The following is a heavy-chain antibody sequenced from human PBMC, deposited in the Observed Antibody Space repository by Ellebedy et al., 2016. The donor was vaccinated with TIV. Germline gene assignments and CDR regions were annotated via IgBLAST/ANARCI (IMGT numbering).Heavy chain of an antibody. V-gene: IGHV3-7*01. CDR2: IKQDGSEK. CDR3: ARAAWLRLGGSEGKSPYYFDY. CDR1: GFTFSSYA. D-gene: IGHD5-12*01. Sequence: GGSLRLSXAASGFTFSSYAMSWVRQAPGKGLEWVANIKQDGSEKYYVDSVKGRFTISRDNAKNSLYLQMNSLRAEDTAVYYCARAAWLRLGGSEGKSPYYFDYWGQGTLVTVSS. J-gene: IGHJ4*02.